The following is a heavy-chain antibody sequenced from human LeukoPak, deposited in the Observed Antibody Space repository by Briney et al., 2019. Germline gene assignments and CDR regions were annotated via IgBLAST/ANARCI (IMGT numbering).Heavy chain of an antibody. D-gene: IGHD2-2*01. J-gene: IGHJ4*02. CDR2: IRYDGSNK. CDR1: GFTFRNYG. Sequence: PGGSLRLSCAASGFTFRNYGMHWVRLAPGKGLEWVAFIRYDGSNKYYADSVKGRFTISRDNSKNTLYLQMNSLRAEDTAVYYCAKDLRGYCSSTSCYLDYWGQGTLVTVSS. CDR3: AKDLRGYCSSTSCYLDY. V-gene: IGHV3-30*02.